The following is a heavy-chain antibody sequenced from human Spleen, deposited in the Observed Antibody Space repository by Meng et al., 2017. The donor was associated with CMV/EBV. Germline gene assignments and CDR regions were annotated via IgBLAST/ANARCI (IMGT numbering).Heavy chain of an antibody. V-gene: IGHV3-11*04. CDR1: GFTFSDYY. Sequence: GESLKISCAASGFTFSDYYMSWIRQAPGKGLEWVSYISSSGSTIYYADSVKGRFTISRDNAKNSLYLQMNSLRAEDTAVYYCARDAHQYCSSTSCYISDYWGQGTLVTVSS. J-gene: IGHJ4*02. D-gene: IGHD2-2*02. CDR2: ISSSGSTI. CDR3: ARDAHQYCSSTSCYISDY.